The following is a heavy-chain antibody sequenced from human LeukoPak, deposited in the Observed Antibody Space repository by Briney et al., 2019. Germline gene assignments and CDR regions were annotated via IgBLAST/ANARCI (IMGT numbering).Heavy chain of an antibody. CDR1: GFTFSSYE. V-gene: IGHV3-48*03. J-gene: IGHJ4*02. CDR2: ISSSGSTI. D-gene: IGHD2-15*01. CDR3: ARDSEYCSADNCHHFDY. Sequence: GGSLRLSCAASGFTFSSYELNWVRQAPGKGLEWVSYISSSGSTIYYADSVKGRFTISRDNAQNSLYLQMNSLRAEDTAVYYCARDSEYCSADNCHHFDYWGQGTLVTVSS.